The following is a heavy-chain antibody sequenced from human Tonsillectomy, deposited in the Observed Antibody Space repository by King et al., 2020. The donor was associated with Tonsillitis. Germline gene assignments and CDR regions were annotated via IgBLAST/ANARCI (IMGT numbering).Heavy chain of an antibody. CDR3: AREGIDYYDSSGYYRVDAFDI. CDR2: ISSSGSTI. D-gene: IGHD3-22*01. J-gene: IGHJ3*02. CDR1: GFTFSSYE. V-gene: IGHV3-48*03. Sequence: VQLVESGGGLVQPGGSLRLSCAASGFTFSSYEMNWVRQAPGSGLEWVSYISSSGSTIYYADSVKGRFTISRDNAKNSLYLQMNSLRAEDTAVYYCAREGIDYYDSSGYYRVDAFDIWGQGTMVTVSS.